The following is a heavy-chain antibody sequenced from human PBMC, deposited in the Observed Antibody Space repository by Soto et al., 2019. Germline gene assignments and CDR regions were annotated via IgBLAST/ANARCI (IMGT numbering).Heavy chain of an antibody. Sequence: QVQLVQSGAEVKKPGASVKVSCKASGYTFTSYAMHWVRQAPGQRHEWMGWINAGNGNTKYSQKFQGRVTSTRDTSASTAYMELSSLRSEDTAGYYCARGLPIVADYWGQGTLVTVSS. CDR2: INAGNGNT. CDR3: ARGLPIVADY. V-gene: IGHV1-3*01. CDR1: GYTFTSYA. J-gene: IGHJ4*02. D-gene: IGHD3-22*01.